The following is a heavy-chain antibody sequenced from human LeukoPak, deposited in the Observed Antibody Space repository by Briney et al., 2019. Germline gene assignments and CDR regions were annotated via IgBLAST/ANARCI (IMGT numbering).Heavy chain of an antibody. CDR2: ISSSTIDI. Sequence: GGSLRLSCAASGFIFTTYSMNWVRQAPGKGLEWVLSISSSTIDIYYADSVKGRFTISRDNAKNSLFLQMNSLRAEDTAVYYCARNLGYCTGGSCSQLFDFWGQGTLVTVSS. J-gene: IGHJ4*02. CDR1: GFIFTTYS. V-gene: IGHV3-21*06. CDR3: ARNLGYCTGGSCSQLFDF. D-gene: IGHD2-15*01.